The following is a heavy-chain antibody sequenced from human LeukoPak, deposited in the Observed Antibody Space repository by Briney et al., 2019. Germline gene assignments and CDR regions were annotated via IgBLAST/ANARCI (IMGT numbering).Heavy chain of an antibody. CDR3: ARGDYGDFRVFYALFDY. Sequence: GESLKISCKGSGYTFTNYWIGWVRQMPGKGLEWMGIMYPGDSDTRYSPSFQGQVTISADKSISTAYLQWSSLKASDTAMYYCARGDYGDFRVFYALFDYWGQGTLVTVSS. D-gene: IGHD4-17*01. V-gene: IGHV5-51*01. CDR1: GYTFTNYW. J-gene: IGHJ4*02. CDR2: MYPGDSDT.